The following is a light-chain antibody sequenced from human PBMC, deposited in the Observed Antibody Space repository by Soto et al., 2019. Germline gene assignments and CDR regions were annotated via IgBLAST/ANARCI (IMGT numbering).Light chain of an antibody. V-gene: IGKV3D-20*01. CDR3: QQYASSPLLT. CDR2: DAS. Sequence: EIVMTQSPATLSVSPGERATLSCGASQSVNSKLAWYQQKPGRATRLLIYDASNRANGIPARFSGSGSGTDFTLSISRLEPEDFAAYYCQQYASSPLLTFGGGTKVDIK. CDR1: QSVNSK. J-gene: IGKJ4*01.